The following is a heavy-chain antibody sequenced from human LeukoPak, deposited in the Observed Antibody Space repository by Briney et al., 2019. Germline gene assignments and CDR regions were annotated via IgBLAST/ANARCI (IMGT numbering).Heavy chain of an antibody. Sequence: PSETLSLTCAVYGGSFSGYYWSWIRQPPGKGLEWIGEIYHSGSTNYNPSLKSRVTISVDKSKNQFSLKLSSVTAADTAVYYCARLNWFDPWGQGTLVTVSS. CDR3: ARLNWFDP. CDR2: IYHSGST. V-gene: IGHV4-34*01. J-gene: IGHJ5*02. CDR1: GGSFSGYY.